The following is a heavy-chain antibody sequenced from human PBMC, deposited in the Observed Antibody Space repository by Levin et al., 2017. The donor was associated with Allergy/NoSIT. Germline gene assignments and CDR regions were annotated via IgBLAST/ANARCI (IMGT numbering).Heavy chain of an antibody. J-gene: IGHJ6*02. V-gene: IGHV4-31*03. CDR2: IHHSGSA. D-gene: IGHD3-10*01. Sequence: SETLSLTCTVSGDSMSGRDYYWSWIRQHPGKGLEWIGFIHHSGSAYYNPSLKSRLTMSLDTSKRQISLRLTSVTVADTAVYFCARDECAWFGECYGMDVWGQGTTVIVSS. CDR1: GDSMSGRDYY. CDR3: ARDECAWFGECYGMDV.